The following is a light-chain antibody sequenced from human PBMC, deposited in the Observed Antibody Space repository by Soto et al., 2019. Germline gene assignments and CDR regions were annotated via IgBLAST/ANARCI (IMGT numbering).Light chain of an antibody. Sequence: SYELTQPPSVSVSPGQTVSITCSGDNLGDKYTSWYQQTPVRSPVLVIYQDSKRPSGVPERFSGSNSGNTATLTISGTQAMDEGDYFCQAWDSTIAVFGGGTKLTVL. CDR3: QAWDSTIAV. CDR2: QDS. J-gene: IGLJ2*01. V-gene: IGLV3-1*01. CDR1: NLGDKY.